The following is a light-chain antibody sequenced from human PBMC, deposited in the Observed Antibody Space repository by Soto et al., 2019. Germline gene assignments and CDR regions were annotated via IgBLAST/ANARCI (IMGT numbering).Light chain of an antibody. J-gene: IGKJ5*01. V-gene: IGKV1-12*01. Sequence: DIQMTQSPSSVSASVGDTVTITCRASQDISSWVAWYQQPPGKAPKLXISAASSLQSGVPTRFSGSGAGTDCTRIISGLQPEDFETDFCQQGDSFPFTFGQGTRLEIK. CDR2: AAS. CDR3: QQGDSFPFT. CDR1: QDISSW.